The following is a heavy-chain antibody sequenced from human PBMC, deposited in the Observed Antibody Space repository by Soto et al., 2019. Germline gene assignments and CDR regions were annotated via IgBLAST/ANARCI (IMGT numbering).Heavy chain of an antibody. J-gene: IGHJ4*02. CDR2: ISGGGADT. D-gene: IGHD2-15*01. CDR3: AKEGYCSGSSCFSHYFDN. Sequence: GGSLRLSCAASGFTFSHYAMSWVRQGPGKGLEWVAAISGGGADTYYADSVKGRFTISRDNSRNTVFLQMNNLRAEDTAIYHCAKEGYCSGSSCFSHYFDNWGQGTLVTVSS. CDR1: GFTFSHYA. V-gene: IGHV3-23*01.